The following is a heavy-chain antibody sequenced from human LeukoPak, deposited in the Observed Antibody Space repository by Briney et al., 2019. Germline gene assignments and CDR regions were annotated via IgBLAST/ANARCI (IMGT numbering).Heavy chain of an antibody. V-gene: IGHV3-20*04. J-gene: IGHJ5*02. CDR1: GFTFDDYG. CDR2: INWNGGST. Sequence: GGSLRLSCAASGFTFDDYGMSWVRQAPGKGLEWVSGINWNGGSTGYADSVKGRFTISRDNAKNSLYLQMNSLRPEDTAVYYCTKEGLPSGTSWSAWFDPWGQGTLVTVSS. CDR3: TKEGLPSGTSWSAWFDP. D-gene: IGHD3-10*01.